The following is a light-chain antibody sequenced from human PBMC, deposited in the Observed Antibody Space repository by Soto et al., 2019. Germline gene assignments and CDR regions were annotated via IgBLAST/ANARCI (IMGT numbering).Light chain of an antibody. CDR1: SGSIANNY. J-gene: IGLJ2*01. CDR2: ENN. CDR3: QSYDSDFVV. Sequence: NFMLTQPHSESESPGKTLSISCTRSSGSIANNYVQWYQQRPGSAPTTVIYENNQRLSGVPDRFSGSTDGSSNSASLTISGLQTEDEADYYCQSYDSDFVVFGGGTKVTVL. V-gene: IGLV6-57*04.